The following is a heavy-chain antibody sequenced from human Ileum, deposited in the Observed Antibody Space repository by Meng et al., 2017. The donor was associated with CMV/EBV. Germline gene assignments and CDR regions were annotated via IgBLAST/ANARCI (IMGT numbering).Heavy chain of an antibody. CDR2: IDTNTGNP. CDR1: GYTFTSNN. CDR3: ARDGLSGRYFDY. Sequence: QVHLVQSGSELKKPGASVKVSCKTSGYTFTSNNIIWVRQAPGQGPEWMGWIDTNTGNPTYAKGFTGRFVFSLDTSVNTAYLEISSLKAEDTAVYYCARDGLSGRYFDYWGQGTLVTVSS. J-gene: IGHJ4*02. V-gene: IGHV7-4-1*02. D-gene: IGHD1-26*01.